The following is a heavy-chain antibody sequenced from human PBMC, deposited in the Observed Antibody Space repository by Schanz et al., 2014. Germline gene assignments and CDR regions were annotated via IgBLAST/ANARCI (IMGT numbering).Heavy chain of an antibody. CDR3: AKDPRGDKNDRAYYFDY. D-gene: IGHD3-10*01. Sequence: EVHLLDSGGGLVQPGGSLRLSCAASGFTFSSYAMSWVRQAPGKGLEWVSSISSGGNPYYANSVKGRFGISRDNSENTLYLQMSSLRVEDTDVYYCAKDPRGDKNDRAYYFDYWGQGTLVSVSS. J-gene: IGHJ4*02. CDR2: ISSGGNP. CDR1: GFTFSSYA. V-gene: IGHV3-23*01.